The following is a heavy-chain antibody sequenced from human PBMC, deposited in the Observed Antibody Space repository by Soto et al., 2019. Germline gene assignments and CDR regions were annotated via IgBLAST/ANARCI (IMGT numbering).Heavy chain of an antibody. Sequence: EASVKVSCKASGGTFSSYAISWVRQAPGQGLEWMGGIIPIFGTANYAQKFQGRVTITADESTSTAYMELSSLRSEDTAVYYCARGSDDSSGSPLGYWGQGTLVTVSS. CDR1: GGTFSSYA. CDR2: IIPIFGTA. V-gene: IGHV1-69*13. J-gene: IGHJ4*02. D-gene: IGHD3-22*01. CDR3: ARGSDDSSGSPLGY.